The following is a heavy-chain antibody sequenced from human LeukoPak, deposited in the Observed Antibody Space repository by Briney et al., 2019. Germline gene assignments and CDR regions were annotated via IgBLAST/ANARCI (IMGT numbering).Heavy chain of an antibody. CDR2: INSDGSST. D-gene: IGHD2-2*01. V-gene: IGHV3-74*01. J-gene: IGHJ5*02. CDR1: GLTFSSYW. Sequence: QPGGSLRLSCAASGLTFSSYWMHWVRQAPGKGLVWVSRINSDGSSTSYADSVKGRFTISRDNAKNTLYLQMNSLRAEDTAVYYCARGQNGRYCSSTSCSPKTNWFDPWGQGTLVTVSS. CDR3: ARGQNGRYCSSTSCSPKTNWFDP.